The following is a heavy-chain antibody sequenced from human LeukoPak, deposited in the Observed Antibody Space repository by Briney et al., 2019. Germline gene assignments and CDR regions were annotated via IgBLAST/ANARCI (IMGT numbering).Heavy chain of an antibody. CDR3: ARRAGAYSHPYDY. CDR2: IHSDGSNK. J-gene: IGHJ4*02. Sequence: GGSLRLSCAASGFTFSSYAMHWVRQAPGKGLEWVAFIHSDGSNKHYADSVKGRFTISRENSKNTLYLQMNSLRAEDTAVYYCARRAGAYSHPYDYWGQGTLVTVSS. V-gene: IGHV3-30*02. CDR1: GFTFSSYA. D-gene: IGHD4/OR15-4a*01.